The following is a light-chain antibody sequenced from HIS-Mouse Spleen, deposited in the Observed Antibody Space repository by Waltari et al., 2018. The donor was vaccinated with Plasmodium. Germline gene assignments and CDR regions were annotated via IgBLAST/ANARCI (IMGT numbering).Light chain of an antibody. CDR2: DVS. CDR3: CSYAGSYTWV. CDR1: SSDVGGYNY. V-gene: IGLV2-11*01. J-gene: IGLJ3*02. Sequence: QSALTQPRSVSGSPGQSVTISCTGTSSDVGGYNYVSWYQQHPGKAPKLMISDVSKRPSWVPDRFSGSKAGNTASLTISGLQAEDEADYYCCSYAGSYTWVFGGGTKLTVL.